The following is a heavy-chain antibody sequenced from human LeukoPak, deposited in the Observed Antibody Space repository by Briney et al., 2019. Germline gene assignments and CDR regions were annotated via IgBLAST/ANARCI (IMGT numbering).Heavy chain of an antibody. CDR1: GYTFIRYW. V-gene: IGHV5-51*01. CDR2: IYPEDSDT. D-gene: IGHD6-13*01. CDR3: ARIGEAAGQTVDY. Sequence: GESLKISCKGSGYTFIRYWIAWARQMPGKRLEWMGIIYPEDSDTRYGPSFEGQATISADKSINTAYLQWSSLKASDSGMYYCARIGEAAGQTVDYWGQGTLVTVSS. J-gene: IGHJ4*02.